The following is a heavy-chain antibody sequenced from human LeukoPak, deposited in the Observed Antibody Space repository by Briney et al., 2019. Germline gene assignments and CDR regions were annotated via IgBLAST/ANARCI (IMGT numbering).Heavy chain of an antibody. Sequence: EASETLSLTCTVSGGSISSYYWSWIRQPPGKGLEWIGEINHSGSTNYNPSLKSRVTISVDTSKNQFSLKLSSVTAADTAVYYCARGRITMVRVGRSWFDPWGQGTLVTVSS. V-gene: IGHV4-34*01. CDR3: ARGRITMVRVGRSWFDP. CDR1: GGSISSYY. J-gene: IGHJ5*02. D-gene: IGHD3-10*01. CDR2: INHSGST.